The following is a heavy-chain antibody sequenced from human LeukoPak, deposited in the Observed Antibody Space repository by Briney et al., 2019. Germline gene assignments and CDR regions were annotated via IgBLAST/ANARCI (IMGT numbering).Heavy chain of an antibody. CDR3: ARTSSSGLVGGYYFDY. CDR1: GYFISSGYD. V-gene: IGHV4-38-2*02. Sequence: SETLSLTCTVSGYFISSGYDWGWIRQPPGKGLQWIGSIHHSGSTYYNPSLKSRVTISVDTSKNQFSLKLSSVTAADTAVYYCARTSSSGLVGGYYFDYWGQGTLVTVSS. CDR2: IHHSGST. D-gene: IGHD6-19*01. J-gene: IGHJ4*02.